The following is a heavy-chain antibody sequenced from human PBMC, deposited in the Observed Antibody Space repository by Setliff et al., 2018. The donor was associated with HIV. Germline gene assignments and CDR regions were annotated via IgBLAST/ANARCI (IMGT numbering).Heavy chain of an antibody. CDR3: AKWSVMLGTPATSSGYYCGWFDP. J-gene: IGHJ5*02. CDR2: INPNSGGT. D-gene: IGHD3-22*01. CDR1: GYTFSRND. V-gene: IGHV1-8*01. Sequence: ASVNVSCKASGYTFSRNDINWVRQATGQGLEWMGWINPNSGGTNYAQKLQGRVTMTQDTSTSTAYMDLRSLRSDDTAVYYCAKWSVMLGTPATSSGYYCGWFDPWGQGTLVTVSS.